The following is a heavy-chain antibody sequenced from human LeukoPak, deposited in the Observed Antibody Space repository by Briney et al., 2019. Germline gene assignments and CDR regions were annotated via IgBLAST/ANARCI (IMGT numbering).Heavy chain of an antibody. V-gene: IGHV1-3*01. CDR3: AREEGDFWSGYYLGFDP. J-gene: IGHJ5*02. D-gene: IGHD3-3*01. Sequence: ASVKVSCKASGYTFTSYAMHWVRQAPGQRLEWMGWINAGNGNTKYSQKFQGRVTITTDESTSTAYMGLSSLRSEDTAVYYCAREEGDFWSGYYLGFDPWGQGTLVTVSS. CDR2: INAGNGNT. CDR1: GYTFTSYA.